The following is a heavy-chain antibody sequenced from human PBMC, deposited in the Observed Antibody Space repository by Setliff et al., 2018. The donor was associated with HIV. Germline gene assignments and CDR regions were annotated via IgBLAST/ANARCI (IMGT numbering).Heavy chain of an antibody. CDR1: GYGFTTNW. D-gene: IGHD3-16*02. Sequence: ESLKISCKASGYGFTTNWIGWVRQMPGKGLEWMGLIYPSDSDTRYSPSFQGQVTISVDKSISTAYLQWSSLKASDTAMYYCARQGSRAYYYDYVWGSHRWDAFDIWGQGTMVTVSS. CDR2: IYPSDSDT. J-gene: IGHJ3*02. V-gene: IGHV5-51*01. CDR3: ARQGSRAYYYDYVWGSHRWDAFDI.